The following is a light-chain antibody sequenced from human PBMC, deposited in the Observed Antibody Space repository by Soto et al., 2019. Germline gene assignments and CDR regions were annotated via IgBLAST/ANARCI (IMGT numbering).Light chain of an antibody. CDR1: QSITPW. CDR3: QHYNRYSAT. J-gene: IGKJ1*01. CDR2: QAS. V-gene: IGKV1-5*03. Sequence: DIQMTQSPSTLSASVGDRVTITCRASQSITPWLAWYQQKPGKVPKLLIYQASSLESGVPLRFSGSASGTEFTLIINSLQPDDFATYYCQHYNRYSATFGQGTKVEIK.